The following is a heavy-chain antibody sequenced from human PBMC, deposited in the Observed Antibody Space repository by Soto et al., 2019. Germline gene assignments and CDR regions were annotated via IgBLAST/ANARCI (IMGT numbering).Heavy chain of an antibody. CDR1: GGSISSYY. J-gene: IGHJ3*02. CDR2: IYYSGST. CDR3: AREGGSYDSGGYLIRGAFDI. D-gene: IGHD3-22*01. Sequence: SETLSLTCTVSGGSISSYYWSWIRQPPGKGLEWIGYIYYSGSTNYNPSLKSRVTISVDTSKNQFSLKLSSVTAADTAVYYCAREGGSYDSGGYLIRGAFDIWGQGTMVTVSS. V-gene: IGHV4-59*01.